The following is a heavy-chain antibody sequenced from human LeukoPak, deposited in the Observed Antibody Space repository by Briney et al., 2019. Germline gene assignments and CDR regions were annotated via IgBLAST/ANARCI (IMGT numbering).Heavy chain of an antibody. CDR2: IFNTGNT. D-gene: IGHD3-10*01. J-gene: IGHJ4*02. V-gene: IGHV4-59*11. Sequence: SETLSLTCSVSGGSINSHYWSWIRQPPGKRLEWIGYIFNTGNTNYNPSLASRVTMSVDTSRAQFFLRLSPVTAADTAIYYCASRPADTTWYGVFESWSQGTLVTVYS. CDR1: GGSINSHY. CDR3: ASRPADTTWYGVFES.